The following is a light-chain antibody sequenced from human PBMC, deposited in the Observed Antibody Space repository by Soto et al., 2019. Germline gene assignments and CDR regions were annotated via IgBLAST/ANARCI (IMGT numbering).Light chain of an antibody. CDR3: QQRSNWPRT. Sequence: EILMTQSPATLSVSPCDSYTLSCRASRSVDTDLAWYQQKPGQAPRLLVFATSARATGVPARFSGSGSGTDFTLTISSLEPEDFAVYYCQQRSNWPRTFGQGTKVDI. CDR1: RSVDTD. V-gene: IGKV3-11*01. J-gene: IGKJ1*01. CDR2: ATS.